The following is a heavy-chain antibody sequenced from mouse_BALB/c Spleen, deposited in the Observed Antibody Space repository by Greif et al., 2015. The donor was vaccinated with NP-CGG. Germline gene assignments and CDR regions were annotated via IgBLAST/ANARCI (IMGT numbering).Heavy chain of an antibody. V-gene: IGHV1-14*01. CDR1: GYTFTSYV. J-gene: IGHJ2*01. Sequence: EVKLVESGPELVKPGASVKMSCKASGYTFTSYVMHWVKQKPGQGLEWIGYINPYNDGTKYNEKFKGKATLTSDKSSSTAYMELSSLTSVDSAVYYCAREVIYYDYDGGVYFDYWGQGTTLTVSS. CDR2: INPYNDGT. CDR3: AREVIYYDYDGGVYFDY. D-gene: IGHD2-4*01.